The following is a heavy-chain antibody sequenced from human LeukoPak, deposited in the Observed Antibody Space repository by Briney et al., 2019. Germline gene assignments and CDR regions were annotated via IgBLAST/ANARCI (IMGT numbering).Heavy chain of an antibody. CDR2: IYYSGST. D-gene: IGHD4-17*01. J-gene: IGHJ2*01. CDR3: ARGDGDYAWYFDL. V-gene: IGHV4-39*01. CDR1: GGSISSSSYY. Sequence: SETLSLTCTVSGGSISSSSYYWGWIRQPPGKGLEWIGSIYYSGSTYYNPSLKSRVTISVDTSKNQFSLKLSSVTAAHTAVYYCARGDGDYAWYFDLWGRGTLVTDSS.